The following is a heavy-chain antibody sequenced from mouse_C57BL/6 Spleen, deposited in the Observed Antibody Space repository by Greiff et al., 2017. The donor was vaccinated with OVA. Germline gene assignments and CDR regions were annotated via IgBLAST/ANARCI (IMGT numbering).Heavy chain of an antibody. V-gene: IGHV3-6*01. Sequence: EVQLQQSGPGLVKPSQSLSLTCSVTGYSITSGYYWNWIRQFPGNKLEWMGYISYDGSNNYNPSLKNRISITRDTSKNQFFLKLNSVTTEDTATYYCARGDYYGSRYAMDYWGQGTSVTVSS. J-gene: IGHJ4*01. CDR2: ISYDGSN. CDR3: ARGDYYGSRYAMDY. D-gene: IGHD1-1*01. CDR1: GYSITSGYY.